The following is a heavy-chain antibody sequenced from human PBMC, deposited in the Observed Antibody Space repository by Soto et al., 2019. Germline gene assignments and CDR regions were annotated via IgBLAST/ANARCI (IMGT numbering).Heavy chain of an antibody. CDR2: ISDSDGST. CDR1: GLTFSIYA. J-gene: IGHJ4*02. CDR3: AKGQRAYCSSTSCYGVFDY. V-gene: IGHV3-23*01. D-gene: IGHD2-2*01. Sequence: GGSLRLSCEASGLTFSIYAMNWVRQAPGKGLEWVSTISDSDGSTYYADSVKGRFSISRDNSKNTLYLQMNSLRAEDTAVYYCAKGQRAYCSSTSCYGVFDYWGQGALVTVSS.